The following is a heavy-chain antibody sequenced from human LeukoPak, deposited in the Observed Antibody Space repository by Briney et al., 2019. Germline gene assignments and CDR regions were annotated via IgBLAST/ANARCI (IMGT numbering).Heavy chain of an antibody. J-gene: IGHJ4*02. V-gene: IGHV3-33*01. CDR1: GFTFSSYG. Sequence: GRSLRLSCAASGFTFSSYGMHWVRRAPGKGLEWVAVIWYDGSNKYYADSVKGRFTISRDNSKNTLYLQMNSLRAEDTAVYYCAREMTTVTTAFDYWGQGTLVTVSS. CDR3: AREMTTVTTAFDY. CDR2: IWYDGSNK. D-gene: IGHD4-17*01.